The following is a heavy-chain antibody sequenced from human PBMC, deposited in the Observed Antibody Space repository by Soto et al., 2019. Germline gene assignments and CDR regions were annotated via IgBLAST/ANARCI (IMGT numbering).Heavy chain of an antibody. CDR3: ASSMVRGVIGYSSYGMDV. J-gene: IGHJ6*02. CDR1: GYSFTSYC. CDR2: IDPSDSYT. D-gene: IGHD3-10*01. V-gene: IGHV5-10-1*01. Sequence: PGESLKISCKGSGYSFTSYCISWVRQMTWKGLEWMGRIDPSDSYTNYSPSFQGHVTISADKSVSTAYLQWSSLKASDTAMYYCASSMVRGVIGYSSYGMDVWGQGNTVTISS.